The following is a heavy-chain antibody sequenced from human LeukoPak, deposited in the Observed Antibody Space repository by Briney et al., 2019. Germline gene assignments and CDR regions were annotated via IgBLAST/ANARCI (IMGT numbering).Heavy chain of an antibody. CDR3: ARGHYVWGSYRRNWFDP. J-gene: IGHJ5*02. Sequence: SETLSLTCTVSGGSISSSSYYWGWIRQPPGKGLEWIGSIYYSGSTYYNPSLKSRVTISVDTSKNQFSLKLSSVTAADTAVYYCARGHYVWGSYRRNWFDPWGQGTLVTVSS. CDR2: IYYSGST. V-gene: IGHV4-39*07. D-gene: IGHD3-16*02. CDR1: GGSISSSSYY.